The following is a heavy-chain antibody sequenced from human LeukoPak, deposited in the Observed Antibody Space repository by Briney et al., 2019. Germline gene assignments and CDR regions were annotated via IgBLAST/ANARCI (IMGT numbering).Heavy chain of an antibody. V-gene: IGHV3-21*01. J-gene: IGHJ4*02. Sequence: PGGSLRLSCTASGSTFSSYSLNWVRQAPGKGLEWVSSVSTGSNYIYYADSVKGRFTISRDNDKNSLYLQMNSLRVEDTAVYYCATEYYDFWMRYFDYWGQGTLVTVSS. D-gene: IGHD3-3*01. CDR2: VSTGSNYI. CDR1: GSTFSSYS. CDR3: ATEYYDFWMRYFDY.